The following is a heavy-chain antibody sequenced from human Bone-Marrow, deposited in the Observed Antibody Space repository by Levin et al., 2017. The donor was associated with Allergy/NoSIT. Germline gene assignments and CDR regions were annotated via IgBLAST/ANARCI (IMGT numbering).Heavy chain of an antibody. J-gene: IGHJ3*02. V-gene: IGHV3-11*01. CDR3: ARVGRYYGSGSYYFLNCDAFDS. CDR2: ISSSGSTI. D-gene: IGHD3-10*01. Sequence: PGGSLRLSCAASGFTFSDYYMSWIRQAPGKGLEWVSYISSSGSTIYYADSVKGRFTISRDNAKNSLYLQMNSLRAEDTAVYYCARVGRYYGSGSYYFLNCDAFDSWGQGTMVTVSS. CDR1: GFTFSDYY.